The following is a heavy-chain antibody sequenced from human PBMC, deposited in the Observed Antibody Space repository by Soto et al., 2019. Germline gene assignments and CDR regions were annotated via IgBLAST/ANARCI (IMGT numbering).Heavy chain of an antibody. CDR1: GGTFSSYA. D-gene: IGHD3-3*01. CDR3: ARGAFGRFPPLMSNYNYCYGIAV. CDR2: IITIFGTA. V-gene: IGHV1-69*01. J-gene: IGHJ6*02. Sequence: QVQLVQSGAEVKKPGSSVKVSCKASGGTFSSYAISWVRQAPGQGLEWMGGIITIFGTANYAQQFQGRVTITEDESTSTADMELSSLRSEDTAVYYCARGAFGRFPPLMSNYNYCYGIAVWVQGATVTVSS.